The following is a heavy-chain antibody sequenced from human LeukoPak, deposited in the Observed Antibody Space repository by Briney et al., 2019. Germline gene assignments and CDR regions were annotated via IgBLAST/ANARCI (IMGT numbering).Heavy chain of an antibody. Sequence: KPSETLSLTCSVSGDSIRYFYWIWIRQAAGKGLDWIGRIDNSVITDYNASLKSRVTMSVDTSENQLSLKVISVTAADTAVYYCARSYYDFWSGYRTGRRSYYMDVWGKGTTVTVSS. J-gene: IGHJ6*03. D-gene: IGHD3-3*01. V-gene: IGHV4-4*07. CDR2: IDNSVIT. CDR1: GDSIRYFY. CDR3: ARSYYDFWSGYRTGRRSYYMDV.